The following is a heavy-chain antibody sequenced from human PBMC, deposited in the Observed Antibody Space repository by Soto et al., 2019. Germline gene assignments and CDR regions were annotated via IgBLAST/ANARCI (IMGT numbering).Heavy chain of an antibody. CDR2: IYPGDSDT. J-gene: IGHJ4*02. V-gene: IGHV5-51*01. Sequence: ESLQISCKVSGYSFTSYLIGWVRQMPGKGLEWMGIIYPGDSDTRYSPSFQGQVTISADKSISTAYLQWSSLKASDTAMYYCGRYCYDRSCKHFYWGQGTPVTLSS. D-gene: IGHD3-22*01. CDR3: GRYCYDRSCKHFY. CDR1: GYSFTSYL.